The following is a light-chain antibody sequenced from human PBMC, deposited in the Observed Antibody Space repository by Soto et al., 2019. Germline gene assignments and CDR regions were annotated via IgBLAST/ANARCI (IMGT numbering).Light chain of an antibody. CDR2: GAS. CDR3: QHYARSWGT. J-gene: IGKJ1*01. CDR1: QSASSSY. Sequence: EIVLTHSPGTLSLSPGERATVSCRASQSASSSYFAWYQHKPGQAPRLLIAGASNRATGIPDRFSGSGSWTDFTLTIRRLEPEEFAVYYCQHYARSWGTFGQGTRVEIK. V-gene: IGKV3-20*01.